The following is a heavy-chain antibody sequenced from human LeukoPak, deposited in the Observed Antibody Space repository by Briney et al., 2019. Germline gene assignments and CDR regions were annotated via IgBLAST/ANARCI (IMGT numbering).Heavy chain of an antibody. D-gene: IGHD3-3*01. CDR2: IYSRGST. V-gene: IGHV4-4*07. J-gene: IGHJ6*03. CDR3: ARGDFWSGYSPDTYYYYMDV. Sequence: PSEPLSLTCTVSGSSISSYYWSWIRQPAGKGAEWIGRIYSRGSTNYNPSLKSRVTISEDKSRNQFSLKLSSVTAADTAVYYCARGDFWSGYSPDTYYYYMDVWGKGTTVTASS. CDR1: GSSISSYY.